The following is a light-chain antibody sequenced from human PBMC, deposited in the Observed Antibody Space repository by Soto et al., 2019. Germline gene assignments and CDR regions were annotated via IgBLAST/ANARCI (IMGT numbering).Light chain of an antibody. J-gene: IGKJ4*01. CDR2: GAS. CDR1: QSVSSSY. Sequence: EIVLTQSPGTLSLSPGERATLSCRASQSVSSSYLAWYQQKPGQAPRLLIYGASSMATGIPDRFSGSGSGTDFTLTISRLEPEEFAVYYCQQYGSSPTFGGGTKVVIK. V-gene: IGKV3-20*01. CDR3: QQYGSSPT.